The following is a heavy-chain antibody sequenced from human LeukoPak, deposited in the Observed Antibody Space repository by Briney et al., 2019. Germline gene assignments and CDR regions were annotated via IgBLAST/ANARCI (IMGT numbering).Heavy chain of an antibody. D-gene: IGHD3-9*01. CDR2: IYYSGST. J-gene: IGHJ6*04. Sequence: PSETLSLTCTVSGGSISSYYWSWIRQPPGKGLECIGYIYYSGSTNYNPSLKSRVTISVDTSKNQFSLKLSSVTAADTAVYYCARDYDMLRGMDVWGKGTTVTISS. CDR3: ARDYDMLRGMDV. V-gene: IGHV4-59*12. CDR1: GGSISSYY.